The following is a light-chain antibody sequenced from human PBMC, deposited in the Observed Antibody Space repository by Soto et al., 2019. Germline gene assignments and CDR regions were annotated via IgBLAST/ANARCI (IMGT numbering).Light chain of an antibody. CDR3: NSYTSTNTLV. V-gene: IGLV2-14*03. CDR2: DVT. CDR1: SSDVGGYNH. J-gene: IGLJ2*01. Sequence: QSALTQPACVSGSRGQSITISCTGTSSDVGGYNHVSWYQQHPGKAPKLMIYDVTDRPSGVSNRFSGSKSGNTASLAISGLQAEDEADYYCNSYTSTNTLVFGGGTKLTAL.